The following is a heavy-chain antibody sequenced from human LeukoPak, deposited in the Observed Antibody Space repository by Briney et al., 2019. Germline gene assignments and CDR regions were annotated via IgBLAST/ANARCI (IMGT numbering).Heavy chain of an antibody. J-gene: IGHJ4*02. V-gene: IGHV1-2*06. CDR1: GYTFTGYY. CDR3: ASGYCSGGSCSYYFDY. CDR2: INPNSGGT. Sequence: APVKVSCKASGYTFTGYYMHWVRQAPGQGLEWMGRINPNSGGTNYAQKFQGRVTMTRDTSISTAYMGLSRLRSDDTAVYYCASGYCSGGSCSYYFDYWGQGTLVTVSS. D-gene: IGHD2-15*01.